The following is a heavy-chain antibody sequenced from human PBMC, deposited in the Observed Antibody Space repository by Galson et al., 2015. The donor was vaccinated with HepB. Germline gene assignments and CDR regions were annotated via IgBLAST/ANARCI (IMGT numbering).Heavy chain of an antibody. J-gene: IGHJ3*02. Sequence: GAEVKKPGESLRISCKGSGYSFTSYWISWVRQMPGKGLEWMGRIDPSDSYTNYSPSFQGHVTISADKSISTAYLQWSSLKASDTAMYYCASSDSGSYYVDAFDIWGQGTMVTVSS. CDR2: IDPSDSYT. CDR1: GYSFTSYW. V-gene: IGHV5-10-1*01. CDR3: ASSDSGSYYVDAFDI. D-gene: IGHD1-26*01.